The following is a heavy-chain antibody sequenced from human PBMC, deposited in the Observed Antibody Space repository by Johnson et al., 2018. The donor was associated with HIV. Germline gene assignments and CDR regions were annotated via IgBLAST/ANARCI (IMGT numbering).Heavy chain of an antibody. V-gene: IGHV3-20*04. CDR1: GFIFDDYG. CDR2: ITWNGGST. CDR3: ARSVGYYDSSAYYYVDAFDI. D-gene: IGHD3-22*01. Sequence: VQLVESGGGVVRPGGSLRLSCAASGFIFDDYGMSWVRQAPGKGLEWVSGITWNGGSTGYADSLTGRFTISSDNAKNSLYLQMNSLRAEDTALYYCARSVGYYDSSAYYYVDAFDIWGQGTLVTVSS. J-gene: IGHJ3*02.